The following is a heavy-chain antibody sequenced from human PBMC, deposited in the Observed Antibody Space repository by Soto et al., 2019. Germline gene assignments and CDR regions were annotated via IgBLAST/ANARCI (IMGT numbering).Heavy chain of an antibody. Sequence: SEPLSLPCAVSGGSFSGYYWSCIRQPPGKGLEWIGEINHSGSTNYNPSLKSRVTISVDTSKNQFSLKLSSVTAADTAVYYCARLQYYDCDPPGLWGQGTPVTGSS. V-gene: IGHV4-34*01. J-gene: IGHJ4*02. CDR2: INHSGST. CDR1: GGSFSGYY. CDR3: ARLQYYDCDPPGL. D-gene: IGHD3-3*01.